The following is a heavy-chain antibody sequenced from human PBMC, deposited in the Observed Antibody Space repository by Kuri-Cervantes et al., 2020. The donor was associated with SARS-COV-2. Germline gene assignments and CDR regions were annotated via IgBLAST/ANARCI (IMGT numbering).Heavy chain of an antibody. CDR3: GRGRDCSSPSCYGVSDW. CDR1: GFTFSSYW. CDR2: IKQDGSEK. D-gene: IGHD2-2*01. Sequence: GGSLRLSCAASGFTFSSYWMSWVRQAPGKGLEWVANIKQDGSEKYYVDSVKGRFTISRDNAKNSLYLQMNSLRAEDTAMYYCGRGRDCSSPSCYGVSDWWGQGTLVTVSS. J-gene: IGHJ4*02. V-gene: IGHV3-7*01.